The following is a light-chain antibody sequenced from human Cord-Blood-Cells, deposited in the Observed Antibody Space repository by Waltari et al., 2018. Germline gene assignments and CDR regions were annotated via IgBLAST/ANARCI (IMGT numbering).Light chain of an antibody. CDR3: SAYAGSNTYV. CDR2: EVS. J-gene: IGLJ1*01. V-gene: IGLV2-8*01. Sequence: QSALPQPPSASGSPGPSVTISCTGTSSDVGGYNHSPCYQQHPGNAPKLMIYEVSKRPSGVPDRFSGSNSGNTASLTVSGLQAEDEAHDYCSAYAGSNTYVFGTGTKVTVL. CDR1: SSDVGGYNH.